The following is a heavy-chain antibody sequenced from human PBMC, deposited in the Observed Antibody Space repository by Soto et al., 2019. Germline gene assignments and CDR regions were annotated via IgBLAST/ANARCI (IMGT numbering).Heavy chain of an antibody. CDR1: GFTVSSNY. V-gene: IGHV3-66*01. Sequence: GGSLRLSCAASGFTVSSNYMSWVRQAPGKGLEWVSVIYSGGSTYYADSVKGRFTISRDNSKNTLYLQMNSLRAEDTAVYYCARDIWFGEFARGSDYWGQGTLVTVSS. CDR2: IYSGGST. CDR3: ARDIWFGEFARGSDY. D-gene: IGHD3-10*01. J-gene: IGHJ4*02.